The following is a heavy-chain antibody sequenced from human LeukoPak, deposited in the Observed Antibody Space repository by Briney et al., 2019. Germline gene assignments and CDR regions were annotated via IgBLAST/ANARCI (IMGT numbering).Heavy chain of an antibody. D-gene: IGHD3-10*01. CDR2: IGSSGSTV. CDR3: ARVVSYYGSGSYYISHFDY. V-gene: IGHV3-48*03. Sequence: GGSLRLSCAASGFTFSAYEMNWVRQAPGKGLEWVSYIGSSGSTVYYADSVKGRFTISRDNAKNSLYLQMNSLRAEDTAVYYCARVVSYYGSGSYYISHFDYWGQGTLVTVSS. CDR1: GFTFSAYE. J-gene: IGHJ4*02.